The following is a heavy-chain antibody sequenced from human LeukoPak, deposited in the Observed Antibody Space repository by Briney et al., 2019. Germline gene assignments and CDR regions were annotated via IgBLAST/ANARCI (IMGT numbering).Heavy chain of an antibody. CDR1: GGSISSHY. J-gene: IGHJ4*02. CDR2: IYYSGST. D-gene: IGHD5-18*01. V-gene: IGHV4-59*08. Sequence: PSETLSLTCTVSGGSISSHYWSWIRQPPGKGLEWIGYIYYSGSTNYNPSLKSRVTISVDTSKDQFSLKLSSVTAADTAVYYCARLKFTAMVDYWGQGTLVTVSS. CDR3: ARLKFTAMVDY.